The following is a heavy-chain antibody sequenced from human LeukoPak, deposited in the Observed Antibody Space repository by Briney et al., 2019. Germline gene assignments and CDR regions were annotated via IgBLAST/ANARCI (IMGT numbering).Heavy chain of an antibody. Sequence: SETLSLTCAVSAYSISSGYYYWDWIRQPPGKGLEWIGSIYHSGSTYYNTSLKSRVTISVDTSKNQVSLKLNSVTAADTAVYYCARRQEYQLLFCFDIWGQGTMVTVSS. J-gene: IGHJ3*02. D-gene: IGHD3-9*01. CDR1: AYSISSGYY. CDR2: IYHSGST. CDR3: ARRQEYQLLFCFDI. V-gene: IGHV4-38-2*01.